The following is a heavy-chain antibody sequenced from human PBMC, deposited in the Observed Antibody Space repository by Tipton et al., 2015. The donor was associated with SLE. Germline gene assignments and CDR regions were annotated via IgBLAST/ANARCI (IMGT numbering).Heavy chain of an antibody. CDR1: GYTLTSYD. V-gene: IGHV1-8*01. CDR3: ARRWDCSGGSCQGSFGY. Sequence: QLVQSGPEVKKPGASVKVPCKASGYTLTSYDINWVRQATGQGLEWMGWMNPNSGDAGYALKFQGRVTMTRNISKSTAYMELSSLRSEDTAVYYCARRWDCSGGSCQGSFGYWGQGTLVTVSS. J-gene: IGHJ4*02. CDR2: MNPNSGDA. D-gene: IGHD2-15*01.